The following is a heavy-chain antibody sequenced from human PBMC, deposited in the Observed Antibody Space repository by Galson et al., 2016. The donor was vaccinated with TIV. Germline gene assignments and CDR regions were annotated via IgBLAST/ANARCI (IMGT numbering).Heavy chain of an antibody. CDR1: GGSISSGSYY. V-gene: IGHV4-61*02. Sequence: SLTCTVSGGSISSGSYYWSWIRQPAGKGLEWIGRIYTSGSTNYNPSLKSRVTISVDTSKNQFSLKLSSVTAADTAVYYCARGEVVTRGSGWFDPWGQGTLVTVSS. J-gene: IGHJ5*02. D-gene: IGHD4-23*01. CDR3: ARGEVVTRGSGWFDP. CDR2: IYTSGST.